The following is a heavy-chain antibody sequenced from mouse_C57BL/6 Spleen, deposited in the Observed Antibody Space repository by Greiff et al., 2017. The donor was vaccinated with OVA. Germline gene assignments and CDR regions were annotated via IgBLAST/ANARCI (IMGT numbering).Heavy chain of an antibody. CDR1: GFTFSSYA. CDR2: ISDGGSYT. J-gene: IGHJ1*03. Sequence: DVKLVESGGGLVKPGGSLKLSCAASGFTFSSYAMSWVRQTPEKRLEWVATISDGGSYTYYPDNVKGRFTISRDNAKNNLYLQMSHLKSEDTAMYYCARGPSYWYFDVWGTGTTVTVSS. D-gene: IGHD4-1*01. V-gene: IGHV5-4*03. CDR3: ARGPSYWYFDV.